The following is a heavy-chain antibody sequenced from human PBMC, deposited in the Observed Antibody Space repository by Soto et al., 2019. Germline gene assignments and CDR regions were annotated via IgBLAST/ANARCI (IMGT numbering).Heavy chain of an antibody. J-gene: IGHJ4*02. Sequence: SGTLSLTCTVSGGSISSYAWSWIRQPPGRGLEWIAYVSDSGGTNYNPSLESRVTISVDRSKNQFSLKLGSVTAADTAVYYCARERRGYTGYDYSFDYWGQGTLVTVSS. CDR3: ARERRGYTGYDYSFDY. CDR2: VSDSGGT. D-gene: IGHD5-12*01. CDR1: GGSISSYA. V-gene: IGHV4-59*12.